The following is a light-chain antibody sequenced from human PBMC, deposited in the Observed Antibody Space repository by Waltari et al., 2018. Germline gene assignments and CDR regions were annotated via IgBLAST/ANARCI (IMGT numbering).Light chain of an antibody. CDR1: SSNIGNNY. CDR3: GTWDSSLSGAV. V-gene: IGLV1-51*02. J-gene: IGLJ7*01. Sequence: QSVLTQPPSVSAAPGQRVPISCSGGSSNIGNNYVTWYRQFPGPAPKLLIYENTERPSGIPGRFSGSKSGTSATLDITGLQAGDEADYYCGTWDSSLSGAVFGGGTHLTVL. CDR2: ENT.